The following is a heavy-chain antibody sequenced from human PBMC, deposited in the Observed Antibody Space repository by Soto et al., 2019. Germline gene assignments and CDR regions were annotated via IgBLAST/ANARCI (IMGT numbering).Heavy chain of an antibody. D-gene: IGHD3-16*01. Sequence: QVQLVESGGGVGQPGMSLRLSCAASGLISGSDSGMHWVRQAPGKRLEWVAVISYEGSLQYYADAVKGRFTISRDNSKNMVCLQMDSLRAEDTALYFLGRRWGTIGAYDSWGQGTLVTVSP. J-gene: IGHJ5*01. CDR1: GLISGSDSG. CDR3: GRRWGTIGAYDS. CDR2: ISYEGSLQ. V-gene: IGHV3-33*01.